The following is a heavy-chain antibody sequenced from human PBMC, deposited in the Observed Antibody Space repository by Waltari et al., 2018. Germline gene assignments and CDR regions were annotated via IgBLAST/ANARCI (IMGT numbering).Heavy chain of an antibody. D-gene: IGHD1-26*01. V-gene: IGHV1-69*04. CDR1: GGPIDHSV. J-gene: IGHJ3*02. Sequence: QVQLVQSGAEVKKPRSSVNVSCQASGGPIDHSVINWVRQAPGQGLEWLGRIFTTPGLVNLAEKFQGRVAFTAQSSTTTAFMELINLSFNDAAVYFCTRGEIRMEPNDAFDIWGQWTVVAVSS. CDR2: IFTTPGLV. CDR3: TRGEIRMEPNDAFDI.